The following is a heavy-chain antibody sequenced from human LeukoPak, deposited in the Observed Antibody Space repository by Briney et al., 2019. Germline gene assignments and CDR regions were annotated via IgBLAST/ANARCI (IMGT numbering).Heavy chain of an antibody. CDR3: ARSYDTNFDY. Sequence: SEALSLTCTVSGGSIRSYYWSWIRQPPGKGLEWIGYIYFSGSTSYNPSLKSRVTIPVDRSKNQFSLKLSSVAAADTAVYYCARSYDTNFDYWGQGTLVTVPT. D-gene: IGHD3-3*01. CDR1: GGSIRSYY. CDR2: IYFSGST. J-gene: IGHJ4*02. V-gene: IGHV4-59*01.